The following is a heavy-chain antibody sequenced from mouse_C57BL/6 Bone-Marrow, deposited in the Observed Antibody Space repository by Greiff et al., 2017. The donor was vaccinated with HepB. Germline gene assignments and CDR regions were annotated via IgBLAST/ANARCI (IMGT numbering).Heavy chain of an antibody. CDR3: ARRRDSSGYYYAMDY. V-gene: IGHV1-19*01. CDR1: GYTFTDYY. J-gene: IGHJ4*01. CDR2: INPYNGGT. D-gene: IGHD3-2*02. Sequence: LVKPGASVKMSCKASGYTFTDYYMNWVKQSHGKSLEWIGVINPYNGGTSYNQKFKGKATLTVDKSSSTAYMELNSLTSEDSAVYYCARRRDSSGYYYAMDYWGQGTSVTVSS.